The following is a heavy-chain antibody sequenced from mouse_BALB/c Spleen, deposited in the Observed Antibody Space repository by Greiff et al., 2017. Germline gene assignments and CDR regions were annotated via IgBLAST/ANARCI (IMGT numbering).Heavy chain of an antibody. J-gene: IGHJ4*01. CDR1: GYTFTSYY. V-gene: IGHV1S56*01. Sequence: VQRVESGPELVKPGASVRISCKASGYTFTSYYIHWVKQRPGQGLEWIGWIYPGNVNTKYNEKFKGKATLTADKSSSTAYMQLSSLTSEDSAVYFCARGLYYGSLYAMDYWGQGTSVTVSS. D-gene: IGHD1-1*01. CDR3: ARGLYYGSLYAMDY. CDR2: IYPGNVNT.